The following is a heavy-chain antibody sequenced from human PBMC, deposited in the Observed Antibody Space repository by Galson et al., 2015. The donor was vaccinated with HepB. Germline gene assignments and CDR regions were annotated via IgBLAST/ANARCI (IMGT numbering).Heavy chain of an antibody. J-gene: IGHJ5*02. V-gene: IGHV3-23*01. CDR3: AKRSASGAYYDT. CDR2: ITAGGGDT. Sequence: SLRLSCAASGFTFNNYGMAWVRQAPGKGPEWVSTITAGGGDTFYAGSVKGRFTTSRDNSKNMFFLQMNSLRAEDSAEYYCAKRSASGAYYDTWGQGTLVTVSS. CDR1: GFTFNNYG. D-gene: IGHD3-10*01.